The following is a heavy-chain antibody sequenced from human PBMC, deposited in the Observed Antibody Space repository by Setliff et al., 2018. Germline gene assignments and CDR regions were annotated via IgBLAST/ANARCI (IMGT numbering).Heavy chain of an antibody. J-gene: IGHJ4*02. CDR3: ARGRNIAARLLDS. D-gene: IGHD6-6*01. CDR1: GGSISGASIRSYY. V-gene: IGHV4-61*01. Sequence: PSETLSLTCTVSGGSISGASIRSYYWSWIQQPPGKGLEFIGYVYYSGTTNYDPSLKSRVTISVDTSKNQFSLKLSSVTAADTAIYYCARGRNIAARLLDSWGQGTLVTVSS. CDR2: VYYSGTT.